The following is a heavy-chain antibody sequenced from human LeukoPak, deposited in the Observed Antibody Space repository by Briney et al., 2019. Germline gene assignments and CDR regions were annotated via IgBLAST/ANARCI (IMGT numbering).Heavy chain of an antibody. CDR1: GFTFSNHG. CDR2: ISPSADIT. V-gene: IGHV3-23*01. D-gene: IGHD3-10*01. CDR3: AKDDAWLRFGE. J-gene: IGHJ4*02. Sequence: GGSLRLSCAASGFTFSNHGMNWVRQAPGKGLEWVSGISPSADITYYADSVKGRFTISRDNSKNMVYLQVISLTAEDTAVYYCAKDDAWLRFGEWSQGTLVTVSA.